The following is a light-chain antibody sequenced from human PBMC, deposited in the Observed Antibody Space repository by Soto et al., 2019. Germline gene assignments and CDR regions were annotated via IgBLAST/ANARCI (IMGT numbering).Light chain of an antibody. CDR3: QQHNNWQLT. CDR1: QSVRSN. J-gene: IGKJ4*01. CDR2: GVS. Sequence: EIVMTQSPGTLSVSPGERATLSCRASQSVRSNLAWYQQKPGQAPRLLIFGVSTRATGIPARFSGSGSGTEFALTISSLQSEDVAAYYCQQHNNWQLTFGGGTKVELK. V-gene: IGKV3-15*01.